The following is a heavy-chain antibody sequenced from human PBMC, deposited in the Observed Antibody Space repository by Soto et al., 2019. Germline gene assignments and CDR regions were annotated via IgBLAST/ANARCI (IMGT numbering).Heavy chain of an antibody. CDR1: GGSISSYY. D-gene: IGHD1-26*01. J-gene: IGHJ5*01. CDR3: VRLIGNSWLDF. CDR2: IYYSGST. Sequence: SETMSLTCTVSGGSISSYYWSWIRQPPGKGLEWIGYIYYSGSTNYNPSLKSRVTISVDTSKDQFSLKLSSVTPEDTAVYYCVRLIGNSWLDFWGQGTLVTVSS. V-gene: IGHV4-59*12.